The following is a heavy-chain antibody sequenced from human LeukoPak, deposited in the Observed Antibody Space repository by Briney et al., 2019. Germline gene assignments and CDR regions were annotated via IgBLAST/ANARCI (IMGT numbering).Heavy chain of an antibody. V-gene: IGHV4-39*01. D-gene: IGHD3-10*01. Sequence: PSETLSLTCTVSGASIRISNYYWGWIRQPPGKGLEWVASVYYTGTTYYNPSLKSRVTIFVETSKNQVSLRLSSVTAADTAVYYCARHSNYASGSTAKGLFDYWGQGTLVSVSS. J-gene: IGHJ4*02. CDR3: ARHSNYASGSTAKGLFDY. CDR1: GASIRISNYY. CDR2: VYYTGTT.